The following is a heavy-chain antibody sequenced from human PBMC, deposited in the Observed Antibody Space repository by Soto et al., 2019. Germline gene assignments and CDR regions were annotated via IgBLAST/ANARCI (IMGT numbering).Heavy chain of an antibody. Sequence: PGGSLRLSCTASGFTFSTYVMHWVRQALGEGLEYVSAISGDGGSTFHANSVKGRFTISRDNSKNTLYLQMGSLRADDMAVYYCAGGPNWLLDYWGLGTLVTVYS. D-gene: IGHD1-1*01. J-gene: IGHJ4*02. CDR1: GFTFSTYV. V-gene: IGHV3-64*01. CDR3: AGGPNWLLDY. CDR2: ISGDGGST.